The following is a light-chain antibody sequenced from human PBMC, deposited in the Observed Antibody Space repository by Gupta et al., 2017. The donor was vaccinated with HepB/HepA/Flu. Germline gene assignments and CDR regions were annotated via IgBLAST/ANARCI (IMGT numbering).Light chain of an antibody. J-gene: IGKJ1*01. Sequence: DIQMTQSPSSLSASVGDRVTITCRARQSISSYLNWYQQKPGKAPKLLIYDASRLQRGVKSRCSGSGDGTDCTITIISRQPADFEAYQTQQRYRNHPSWTFGQGTKVEIK. CDR1: QSISSY. CDR3: QQRYRNHPSWT. CDR2: DAS. V-gene: IGKV1-39*01.